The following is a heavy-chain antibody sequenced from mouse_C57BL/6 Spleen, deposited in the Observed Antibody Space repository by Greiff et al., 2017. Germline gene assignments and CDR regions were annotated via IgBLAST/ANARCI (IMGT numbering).Heavy chain of an antibody. J-gene: IGHJ2*01. V-gene: IGHV1-82*01. CDR2: IYPGDGDT. CDR3: ANYYFDY. Sequence: VQLQQSGPELVKPGASVKISCKASGYAFSSSWMNWVKQRPGKGLEWIGRIYPGDGDTNYNGKFKGKATLTADKSSSTAYMQLSSLTSEDSAVYFCANYYFDYWAQGTTLTVSS. CDR1: GYAFSSSW.